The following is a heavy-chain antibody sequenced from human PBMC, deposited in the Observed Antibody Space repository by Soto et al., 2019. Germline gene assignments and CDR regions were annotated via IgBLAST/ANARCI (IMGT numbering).Heavy chain of an antibody. CDR1: GGSISSSSYY. V-gene: IGHV4-39*01. CDR3: ARRITIFGVNWFDP. D-gene: IGHD3-3*01. CDR2: IYYSGST. J-gene: IGHJ5*02. Sequence: PSETLSLTCTVSGGSISSSSYYWGWIRQPPGKGLEWIGSIYYSGSTYYNPSLKSRVTISVDTSKNQFSLKLSSVTAADTAVYYCARRITIFGVNWFDPWGQGTLVTVSS.